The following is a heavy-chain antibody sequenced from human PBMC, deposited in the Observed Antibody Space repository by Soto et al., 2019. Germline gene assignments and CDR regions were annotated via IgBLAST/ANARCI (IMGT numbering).Heavy chain of an antibody. CDR3: ARGWKVAGDAFDI. CDR1: GYKFAVYC. Sequence: HKISSNGSGYKFAVYCIGRMLQMPGKGLEWMGMIYPGDSDTRYSPSFQGQVTISVDKSISTAYLQWSSLKASDTAMYYCARGWKVAGDAFDIWGQGTMVTVSS. J-gene: IGHJ3*02. CDR2: IYPGDSDT. V-gene: IGHV5-51*01. D-gene: IGHD1-1*01.